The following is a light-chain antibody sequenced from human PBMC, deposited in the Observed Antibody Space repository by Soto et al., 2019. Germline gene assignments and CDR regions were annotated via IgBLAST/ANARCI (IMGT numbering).Light chain of an antibody. CDR2: KAS. J-gene: IGKJ1*01. CDR3: QQYNSYST. CDR1: QSVSSS. Sequence: DIQMTQSPLTLSASVGDRVTITCRASQSVSSSLAWYQQKPGKAPKLLIYKASSLESGVPSRFSGSGSGTEFTLTISSLQPDDFATYYCQQYNSYSTFGQGTKVEIK. V-gene: IGKV1-5*03.